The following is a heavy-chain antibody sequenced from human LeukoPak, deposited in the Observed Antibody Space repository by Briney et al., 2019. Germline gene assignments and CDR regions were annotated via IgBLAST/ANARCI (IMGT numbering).Heavy chain of an antibody. J-gene: IGHJ4*02. CDR3: ARYSFDFWSGSPGYYFDY. V-gene: IGHV4-39*07. CDR2: IYYSGST. D-gene: IGHD3-3*01. CDR1: GGSVSSSSYY. Sequence: SDTLSLTCTVFGGSVSSSSYYWGWIRQPPGKGLEWIGSIYYSGSTSYNPSLKSRVTISVDTSKNQFSLKLSSVTAADTAVYYCARYSFDFWSGSPGYYFDYWGQGTLVTVSS.